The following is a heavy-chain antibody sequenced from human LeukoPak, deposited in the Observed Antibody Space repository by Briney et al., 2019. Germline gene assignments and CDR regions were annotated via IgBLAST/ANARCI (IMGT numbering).Heavy chain of an antibody. CDR3: ARAKGLPTYNWFDP. V-gene: IGHV4-59*01. D-gene: IGHD4-11*01. CDR1: GGSISSNY. CDR2: IYYSGST. Sequence: SETLSLTRTVSGGSISSNYWSWIRQPPGKGLEWIGYIYYSGSTNYNPSLKSRVTISVDTSKNQFSLKLSSVTAADTAVYYCARAKGLPTYNWFDPWGQGTLVTVSS. J-gene: IGHJ5*02.